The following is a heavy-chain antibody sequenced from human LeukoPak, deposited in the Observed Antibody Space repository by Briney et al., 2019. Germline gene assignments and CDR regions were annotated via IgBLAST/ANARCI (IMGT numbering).Heavy chain of an antibody. V-gene: IGHV3-66*01. Sequence: PGGSLRLSCAASGFIVSTNYMSWVRQAPGKGLEWVSVIYSSGSTYYADSVKGRFTSSRDSSRNTLYLQMNSLRAEDTAVYYCGRVDYYDTSSYGGGWGQGTLVTVSS. CDR3: GRVDYYDTSSYGGG. J-gene: IGHJ4*02. D-gene: IGHD3-22*01. CDR1: GFIVSTNY. CDR2: IYSSGST.